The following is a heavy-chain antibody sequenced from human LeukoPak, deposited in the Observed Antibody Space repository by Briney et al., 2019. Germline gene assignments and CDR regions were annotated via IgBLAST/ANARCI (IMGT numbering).Heavy chain of an antibody. J-gene: IGHJ4*02. CDR2: IYYSGST. V-gene: IGHV4-59*01. Sequence: KPSETLSLACNVSGGSMTDYYWSWIRQAPGKGLEWIGCIYYSGSTDYNPSLKSRVTMSVDTSKNQFSLNLRSVTAADTAVYYCARTSSGWSLSDYRGQGTLVTVSS. CDR1: GGSMTDYY. CDR3: ARTSSGWSLSDY. D-gene: IGHD6-19*01.